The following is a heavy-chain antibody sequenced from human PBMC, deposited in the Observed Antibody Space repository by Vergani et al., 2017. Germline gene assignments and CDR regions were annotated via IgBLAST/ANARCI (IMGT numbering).Heavy chain of an antibody. CDR3: ARDTYCSSTSCYNTYLDY. CDR1: GFTSSYYG. V-gene: IGHV3-30*03. Sequence: QVHLVESGGGVVQPGRSLRLSCVVSGFTSSYYGMHWVRQAPGKGLEWVAVISYDGTQKYYADSVKGRFTISRDNSKNTLYLQMNSLRAEDTAVYYCARDTYCSSTSCYNTYLDYWGQGTLVTVSS. CDR2: ISYDGTQK. J-gene: IGHJ4*02. D-gene: IGHD2-2*02.